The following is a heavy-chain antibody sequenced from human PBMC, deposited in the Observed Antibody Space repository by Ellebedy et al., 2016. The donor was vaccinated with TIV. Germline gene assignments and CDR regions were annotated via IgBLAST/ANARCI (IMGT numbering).Heavy chain of an antibody. CDR2: IHYRGIT. D-gene: IGHD1-26*01. CDR3: TRDRVGTTDV. Sequence: GSLRLSXTVSGGSISGYYWSWIRQSPGMGLEWIGYIHYRGITDYNPSLKSRVSISVDTSQNQFSLRLSSVTAADTAIYYCTRDRVGTTDVWGQGTLVTVSS. CDR1: GGSISGYY. J-gene: IGHJ4*02. V-gene: IGHV4-59*01.